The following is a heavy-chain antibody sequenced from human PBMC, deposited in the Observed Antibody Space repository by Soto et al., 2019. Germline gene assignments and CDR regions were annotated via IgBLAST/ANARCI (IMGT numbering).Heavy chain of an antibody. CDR2: IYYSGST. CDR3: AASCVGCGGFNYYGMDV. D-gene: IGHD2-21*01. CDR1: GGSISSGGYY. J-gene: IGHJ6*02. V-gene: IGHV4-31*03. Sequence: SETLSLTCTVSGGSISSGGYYWSWIRQHPGKGPEWIGYIYYSGSTYYNPALKSRVTISVDTSKNQFSLKLSSVTAADTAVYYCAASCVGCGGFNYYGMDVWGQGTTVTVSS.